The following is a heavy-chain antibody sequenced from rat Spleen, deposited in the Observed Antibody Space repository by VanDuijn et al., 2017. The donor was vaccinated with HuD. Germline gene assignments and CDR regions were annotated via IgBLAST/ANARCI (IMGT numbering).Heavy chain of an antibody. CDR2: INYDGTGI. V-gene: IGHV5-22*01. CDR1: GFTFSTSY. D-gene: IGHD1-11*01. CDR3: ARHTRVWWFAY. J-gene: IGHJ3*01. Sequence: EVQLVESGGGLVQPGRSLKVSCAASGFTFSTSYMAWVRQAPTKGLEWVASINYDGTGIYYRESVKGRFTISRDNAKSTLYLQMDSLRSEDTATYYCARHTRVWWFAYWGQGTLVTVSS.